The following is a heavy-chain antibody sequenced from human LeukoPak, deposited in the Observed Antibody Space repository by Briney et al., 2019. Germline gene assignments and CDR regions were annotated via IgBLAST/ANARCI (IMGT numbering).Heavy chain of an antibody. CDR3: ARDSYDSSGYSTGLDY. J-gene: IGHJ4*02. D-gene: IGHD3-22*01. Sequence: GGSLRLSCAASGFTVSSNYMSWVRQAPGKGLEWVSVIYSCGSTYYADSVKGRFTISRDNSKNTLYLQMNSLRAEDTAVYYCARDSYDSSGYSTGLDYWGQGTLVTVSS. CDR1: GFTVSSNY. CDR2: IYSCGST. V-gene: IGHV3-53*01.